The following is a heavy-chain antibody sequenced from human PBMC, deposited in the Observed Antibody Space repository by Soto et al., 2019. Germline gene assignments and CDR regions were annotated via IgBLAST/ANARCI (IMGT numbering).Heavy chain of an antibody. CDR2: IYYSGTT. D-gene: IGHD1-26*01. J-gene: IGHJ4*02. CDR1: GYSISSSNW. CDR3: ARRERQGPIDY. V-gene: IGHV4-28*01. Sequence: QVQLQESGPGLVKPSDTLSLTCAVSGYSISSSNWWGWIRQPPGKGLEWIGYIYYSGTTYYNPSLKSXXTXSXXTSKHQVSLTLTSVTAVDTALYYWARRERQGPIDYWGQGTLVTVSS.